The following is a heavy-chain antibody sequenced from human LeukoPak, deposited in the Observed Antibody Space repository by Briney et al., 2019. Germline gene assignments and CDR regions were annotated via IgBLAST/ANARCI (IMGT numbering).Heavy chain of an antibody. CDR2: INSDGSST. CDR1: GFTFSSYW. V-gene: IGHV3-74*01. CDR3: AREINKWFDP. Sequence: GGSLRLSCAASGFTFSSYWMQWVRQAPGKGLVWVSRINSDGSSTSYADSVRGRFTISRDNARSTLFLQLNSLRAEDTAVYYCAREINKWFDPWGQGTLVTVSS. J-gene: IGHJ5*02.